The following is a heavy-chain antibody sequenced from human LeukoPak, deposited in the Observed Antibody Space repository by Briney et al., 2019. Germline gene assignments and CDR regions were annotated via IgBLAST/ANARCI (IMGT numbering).Heavy chain of an antibody. CDR1: GGSISSGSYY. CDR3: AREYYDFWSGPNWSDP. J-gene: IGHJ5*02. Sequence: PSETLSLTCTVSGGSISSGSYYWSWIRQPAGKGLEWIGRIYTSGSTNYNPSLKSRVTISVDTSKNQFSLKLSSVTAADTAVYYCAREYYDFWSGPNWSDPWGQGTLVTVSS. D-gene: IGHD3-3*01. CDR2: IYTSGST. V-gene: IGHV4-61*02.